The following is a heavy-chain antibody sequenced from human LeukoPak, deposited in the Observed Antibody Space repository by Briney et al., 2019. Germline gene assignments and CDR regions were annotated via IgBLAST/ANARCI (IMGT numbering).Heavy chain of an antibody. D-gene: IGHD3-3*01. J-gene: IGHJ4*02. CDR1: GFTFSSYW. V-gene: IGHV3-7*01. Sequence: GGSLRLSCAASGFTFSSYWMSWVRQAPGKGLEWVANIKQDGSEKYYVHSVKGRFTISRDNAKNSLYLQMNSLRAEDTAVYYCARYYDFWSGYYRGIDYWGQGTLVTVSS. CDR2: IKQDGSEK. CDR3: ARYYDFWSGYYRGIDY.